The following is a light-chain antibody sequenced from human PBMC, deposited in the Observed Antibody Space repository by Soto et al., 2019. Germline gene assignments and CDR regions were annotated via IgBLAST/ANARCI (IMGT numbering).Light chain of an antibody. V-gene: IGLV2-14*03. Sequence: QSVLTQPASVSGSPGQSITISCTGTSSDVGGYNSVSWYQQHPGKAPKLMIYDVSNRPSGVSNRFSGSKSVNPASLTISGLQAEDEADYYCSSYTSSSNVVFGGGTKLTVL. CDR3: SSYTSSSNVV. CDR1: SSDVGGYNS. J-gene: IGLJ2*01. CDR2: DVS.